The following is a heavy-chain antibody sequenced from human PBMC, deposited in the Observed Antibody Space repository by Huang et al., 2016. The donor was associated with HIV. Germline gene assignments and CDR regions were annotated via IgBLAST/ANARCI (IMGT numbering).Heavy chain of an antibody. CDR1: GGPLSGHY. CDR2: VHKRGSA. CDR3: ARSLMGEDPFDI. J-gene: IGHJ3*02. Sequence: QVRLHQWGTGLVRPSETLSLTCAVYGGPLSGHYWSWVRLPPGGSLEWVGEVHKRGSANYNPSLKSRLSMSIDTSKKQFSLKLGSVTAADTALYYCARSLMGEDPFDIWGQGTLVTVSS. V-gene: IGHV4-34*01. D-gene: IGHD3-16*01.